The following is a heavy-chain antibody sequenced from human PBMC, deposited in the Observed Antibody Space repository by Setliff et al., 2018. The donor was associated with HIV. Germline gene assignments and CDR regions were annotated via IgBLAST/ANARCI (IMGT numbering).Heavy chain of an antibody. Sequence: GASVKVSCKASGYTFTSYGISWVRQAPGQGLEWMGWISAYNGHTNYAQKLQGRVTMTTDTSTSTAYMDLRSLRSDDTAVYYCAKDGISGGAYPPYYFDYWGHGTLVTVSS. J-gene: IGHJ4*01. CDR2: ISAYNGHT. V-gene: IGHV1-18*01. CDR3: AKDGISGGAYPPYYFDY. CDR1: GYTFTSYG. D-gene: IGHD2-15*01.